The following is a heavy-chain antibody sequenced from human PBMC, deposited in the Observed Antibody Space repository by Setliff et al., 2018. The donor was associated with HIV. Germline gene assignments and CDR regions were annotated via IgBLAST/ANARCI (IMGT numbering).Heavy chain of an antibody. CDR2: IIPILGIA. CDR3: ARSRGSGHTAMLRPDAFDI. CDR1: GGTFSSYA. V-gene: IGHV1-69*10. D-gene: IGHD5-18*01. J-gene: IGHJ3*02. Sequence: SVKVSCKASGGTFSSYAISWVRQAPGQGLEWMGGIIPILGIANYAQKFQGRVTVTTDESTSTAYMELSSLRSEDTAVYYCARSRGSGHTAMLRPDAFDIWGQGTMVTVSS.